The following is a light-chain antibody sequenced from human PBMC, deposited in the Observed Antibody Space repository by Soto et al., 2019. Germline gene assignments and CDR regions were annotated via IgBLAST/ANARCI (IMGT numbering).Light chain of an antibody. CDR2: GAS. Sequence: EIVLTQSPGTLSLSPGERATLSCRASQSVSSSYLAWYQQKPGQAPRLLIYGASSRAPGIPDRFSGSGSGTDFTLTISRLEPEDFAVYYCQQYGSSRTFGQGTKV. J-gene: IGKJ1*01. CDR1: QSVSSSY. V-gene: IGKV3-20*01. CDR3: QQYGSSRT.